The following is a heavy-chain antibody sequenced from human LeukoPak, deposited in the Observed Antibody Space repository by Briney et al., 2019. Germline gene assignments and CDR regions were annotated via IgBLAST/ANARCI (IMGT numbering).Heavy chain of an antibody. CDR2: IYYSGST. D-gene: IGHD1-1*01. Sequence: PSETLSLTCTVSGGSISSSSYYWGWIRQPPGKGLEWIGSIYYSGSTYYNPSLKSRVTISVDTSKNQFSLKLSSVTAADTAVYYCARDTGKIDGYFDSWGQGTPVTVSS. V-gene: IGHV4-39*02. J-gene: IGHJ4*02. CDR1: GGSISSSSYY. CDR3: ARDTGKIDGYFDS.